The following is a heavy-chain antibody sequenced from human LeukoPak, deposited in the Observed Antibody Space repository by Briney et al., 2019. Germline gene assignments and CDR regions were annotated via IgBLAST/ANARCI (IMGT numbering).Heavy chain of an antibody. CDR1: GFTFSSYW. J-gene: IGHJ1*01. V-gene: IGHV3-7*03. CDR3: AKYTNYGGAAYFHH. D-gene: IGHD3-10*01. CDR2: IKQGGSDK. Sequence: GGSLRLSCAASGFTFSSYWMSWLRQAPGKGLEWLANIKQGGSDKYYVDSVKGRFTISRDNAKNSLLLQMNSLRAEDTALYYFAKYTNYGGAAYFHHWGEGNLVTVSS.